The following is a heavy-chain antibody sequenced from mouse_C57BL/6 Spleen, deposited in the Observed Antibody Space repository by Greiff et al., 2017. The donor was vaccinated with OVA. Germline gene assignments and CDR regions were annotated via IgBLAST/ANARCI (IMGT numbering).Heavy chain of an antibody. CDR1: GYTFTSYW. J-gene: IGHJ1*03. V-gene: IGHV1-64*01. Sequence: VQLQQPGAELVKPGASVKLSCKASGYTFTSYWMHWVKQRPGQGLEWIGMIHPNSGSTNYNEKFKSKATLTVDKSSSTAYMQLSSLTSEDSAVYYCASAHGTDWYFDVWGTGTTVTVSS. CDR3: ASAHGTDWYFDV. CDR2: IHPNSGST. D-gene: IGHD1-1*01.